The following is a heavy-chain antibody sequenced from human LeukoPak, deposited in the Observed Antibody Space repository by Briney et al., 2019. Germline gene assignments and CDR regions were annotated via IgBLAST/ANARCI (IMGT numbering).Heavy chain of an antibody. CDR3: ARDRSGYYDTRYFDY. J-gene: IGHJ4*02. D-gene: IGHD3-22*01. CDR2: IYYSGST. CDR1: GGSIRSYY. Sequence: PSETLSLTCTVSGGSIRSYYWGWIRQPPGKGLEWIGSIYYSGSTYYSPSLKSRVTISVDTSKKQFSLKLSSVTAADTAVYYCARDRSGYYDTRYFDYWGQGTLVTVSS. V-gene: IGHV4-39*07.